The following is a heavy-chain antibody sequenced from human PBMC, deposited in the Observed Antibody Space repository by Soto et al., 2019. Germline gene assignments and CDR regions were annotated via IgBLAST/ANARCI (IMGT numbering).Heavy chain of an antibody. Sequence: SVKVSFKASGYTFTGYYMHWLVHAPVQWLEWMGWINPNSGGTNYAQKFQGWVTMTRDTSISTAYMELSRLRSDDTAVYYCARDPASIAASGLYFDYWGQGTLVTVSS. D-gene: IGHD6-13*01. CDR3: ARDPASIAASGLYFDY. J-gene: IGHJ4*02. CDR1: GYTFTGYY. CDR2: INPNSGGT. V-gene: IGHV1-2*04.